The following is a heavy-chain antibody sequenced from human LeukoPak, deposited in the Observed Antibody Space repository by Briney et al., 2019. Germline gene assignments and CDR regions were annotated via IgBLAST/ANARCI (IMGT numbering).Heavy chain of an antibody. CDR2: INHSGST. J-gene: IGHJ4*02. D-gene: IGHD3-3*01. V-gene: IGHV4-34*01. CDR1: GGSFSGYY. CDR3: ASRMYDFWSGYHPYYFDY. Sequence: SGTLSLTCAVYGGSFSGYYWSWIRQPPGKGLEWIGEINHSGSTNYNPSLKSRVTISVDTSKNQFSLKLSSVTAADTAVYYCASRMYDFWSGYHPYYFDYWGQGTLVTVSS.